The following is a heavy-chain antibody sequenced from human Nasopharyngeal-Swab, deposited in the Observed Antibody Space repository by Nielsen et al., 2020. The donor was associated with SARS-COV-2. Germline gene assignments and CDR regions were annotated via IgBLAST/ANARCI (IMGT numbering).Heavy chain of an antibody. D-gene: IGHD6-13*01. CDR3: ARDTGYSSSPYFDY. CDR1: GGSISSYY. CDR2: IYYSGTT. V-gene: IGHV4-59*01. J-gene: IGHJ4*02. Sequence: SETLSLTCTVSGGSISSYYWSWIRQPPGKGLEWIGYIYYSGTTNYNPSLKSRATISVDTSKNQFSLKLRSVSAADTAVYYCARDTGYSSSPYFDYWGQGTLVTVSS.